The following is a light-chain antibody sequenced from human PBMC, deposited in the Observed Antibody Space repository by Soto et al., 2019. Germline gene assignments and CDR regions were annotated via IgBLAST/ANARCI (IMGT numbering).Light chain of an antibody. CDR1: SSDVGGYNY. Sequence: QSALTQPPSASGSPGQSVTISCTGTSSDVGGYNYVSWYQQHPGKAPKLMIYEVSKRPSGVHDRFSGSTSGNTASLTVSGLPAEDEADYYCSSSTSSSALVFGTVTKLTVL. V-gene: IGLV2-8*01. J-gene: IGLJ1*01. CDR3: SSSTSSSALV. CDR2: EVS.